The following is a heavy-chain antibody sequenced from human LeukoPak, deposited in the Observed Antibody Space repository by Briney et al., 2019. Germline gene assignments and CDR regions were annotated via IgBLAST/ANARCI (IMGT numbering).Heavy chain of an antibody. D-gene: IGHD1-26*01. V-gene: IGHV1-3*01. Sequence: ASVKVSCKASGYTFTSYAMHWVRQAPGQRLEWMGWINAGNGNTKYSQKFQGRVTITRDTSASTAYMELSSLRSEDTAVYYCARGPYIVGATGRFDPWGQGTLVTVSS. CDR3: ARGPYIVGATGRFDP. J-gene: IGHJ5*02. CDR2: INAGNGNT. CDR1: GYTFTSYA.